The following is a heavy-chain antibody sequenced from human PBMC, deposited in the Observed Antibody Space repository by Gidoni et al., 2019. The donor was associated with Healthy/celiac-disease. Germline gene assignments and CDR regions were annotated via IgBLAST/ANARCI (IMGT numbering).Heavy chain of an antibody. J-gene: IGHJ2*01. CDR1: GFTFSSYW. CDR2: IKQDGSEK. V-gene: IGHV3-7*01. D-gene: IGHD3-22*01. CDR3: ARVSGYYHPNWYFDL. Sequence: EVQLVESGGGLVQPGGSLRLSCAASGFTFSSYWMSWVRQAPGKGLEWVANIKQDGSEKYYVDSVKGRFTISRDNAKNSLYLQMNSLRAEDTAVYYCARVSGYYHPNWYFDLWGRGTLVTVSS.